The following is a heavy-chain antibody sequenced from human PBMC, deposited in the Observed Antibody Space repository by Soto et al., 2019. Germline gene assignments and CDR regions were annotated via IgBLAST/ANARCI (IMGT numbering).Heavy chain of an antibody. V-gene: IGHV3-30-3*01. CDR1: GFTFSTYA. CDR3: ARMGWAVAGSYYFDY. Sequence: QVQLVESGGGVVQPGRSLRLSCAASGFTFSTYAMHWVRQAPGKGLEWVAVISSDGSNNYYADSVKGRFTISRDNSKNTLYLQMHSLRVEDTAVYYCARMGWAVAGSYYFDYWGQGTLVTVSS. CDR2: ISSDGSNN. D-gene: IGHD6-19*01. J-gene: IGHJ4*02.